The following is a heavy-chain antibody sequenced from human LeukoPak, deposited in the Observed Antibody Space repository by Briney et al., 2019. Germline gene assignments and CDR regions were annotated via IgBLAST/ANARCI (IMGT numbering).Heavy chain of an antibody. CDR2: ISSSSGYL. V-gene: IGHV3-21*01. CDR1: GFTFSSYS. D-gene: IGHD3-3*01. Sequence: GGSLRLSCAASGFTFSSYSMNWVRQAPGKGLEWVSSISSSSGYLYYAESVKGRFTISRENGQNSLYLQMDSLRVEDTAVYYCARDRGRGYDYWSGQLDCWGQGSLVTVSS. J-gene: IGHJ4*02. CDR3: ARDRGRGYDYWSGQLDC.